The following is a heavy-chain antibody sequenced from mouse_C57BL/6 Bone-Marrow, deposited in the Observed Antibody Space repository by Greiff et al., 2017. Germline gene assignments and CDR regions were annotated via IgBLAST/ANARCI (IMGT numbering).Heavy chain of an antibody. J-gene: IGHJ2*01. CDR3: ASRDY. Sequence: VQLQQSGAELVMPGASVKLSCKASGYTFTSYWMHWVKQRPGQGLEWIGETDPSDSYTNYNQKFKGKSTLTVDKSSSTAYMQLSSLTSEDSAVYYCASRDYWGQGTTLTVSS. V-gene: IGHV1-69*01. CDR1: GYTFTSYW. CDR2: TDPSDSYT.